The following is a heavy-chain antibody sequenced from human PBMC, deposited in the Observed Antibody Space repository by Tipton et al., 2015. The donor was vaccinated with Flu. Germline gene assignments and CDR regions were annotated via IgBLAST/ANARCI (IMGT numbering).Heavy chain of an antibody. CDR3: ARLTTRSYCPDY. Sequence: TLSLTCTVSGDSMRRDYFWGWIRQAPGKGLEWIGNIHYSGSPHYNPSLKSRVTISVDTSKSQFSLKLSSVTAADTAVYYCARLTTRSYCPDYWGQGTLVTVSS. D-gene: IGHD3-10*01. CDR2: IHYSGSP. J-gene: IGHJ4*02. CDR1: GDSMRRDYF. V-gene: IGHV4-38-2*02.